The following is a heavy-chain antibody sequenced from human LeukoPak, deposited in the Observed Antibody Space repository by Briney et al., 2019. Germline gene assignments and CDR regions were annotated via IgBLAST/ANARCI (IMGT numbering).Heavy chain of an antibody. CDR2: IYYSGST. CDR1: GGSISSSSYY. V-gene: IGHV4-39*01. Sequence: PSETLSFTCTVSGGSISSSSYYWGWIRQPPGKGLEWIGSIYYSGSTYYNPSLKSRVTISVDTSKNQFSLKLSSVTAADTAVYYCARQGYGDSSSWFYFDYWGQGTLVTVSS. J-gene: IGHJ4*02. CDR3: ARQGYGDSSSWFYFDY. D-gene: IGHD6-13*01.